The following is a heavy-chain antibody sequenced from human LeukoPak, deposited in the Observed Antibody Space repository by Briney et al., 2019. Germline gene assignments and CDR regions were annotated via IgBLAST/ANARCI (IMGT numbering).Heavy chain of an antibody. Sequence: ASVKVSCKASGYTFTSYGISWVRQAPGQGLEWMGWISAYNGNTNYAQKLQGRVTMTTDTSTSTAYMELRSLRSDDTAVYYCARAPILLWFGEYMDVWGKGTTVTISS. CDR2: ISAYNGNT. J-gene: IGHJ6*03. V-gene: IGHV1-18*01. D-gene: IGHD3-10*01. CDR3: ARAPILLWFGEYMDV. CDR1: GYTFTSYG.